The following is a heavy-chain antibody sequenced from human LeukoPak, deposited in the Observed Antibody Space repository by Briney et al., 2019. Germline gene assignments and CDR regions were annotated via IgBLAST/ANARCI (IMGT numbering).Heavy chain of an antibody. Sequence: GESLKISCKGSGYSFTSYWIGWVRQMPGKGLEWMGIFYPGDSDTRYSPSFQGQVTISADKSISTAYLQWSSLKASDTAMYYCARGPKYYDSSGYYHPPHFDYWGQGTLVTASS. CDR3: ARGPKYYDSSGYYHPPHFDY. J-gene: IGHJ4*02. V-gene: IGHV5-51*01. D-gene: IGHD3-22*01. CDR1: GYSFTSYW. CDR2: FYPGDSDT.